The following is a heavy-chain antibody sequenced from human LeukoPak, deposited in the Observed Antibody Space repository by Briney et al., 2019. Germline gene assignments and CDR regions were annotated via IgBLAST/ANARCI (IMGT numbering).Heavy chain of an antibody. J-gene: IGHJ6*03. CDR1: NYSISNSLY. D-gene: IGHD4-17*01. V-gene: IGHV4-38-2*02. Sequence: SEPLSLTCSGSNYSISNSLYWGWLRQPPGKGLEWIGSIYRSGSTFYNPSPKSRVTISLDTSKNQLSLKLSSVTAADTAVYFCARGTYGYYMDVWGKGTTVTVSS. CDR3: ARGTYGYYMDV. CDR2: IYRSGST.